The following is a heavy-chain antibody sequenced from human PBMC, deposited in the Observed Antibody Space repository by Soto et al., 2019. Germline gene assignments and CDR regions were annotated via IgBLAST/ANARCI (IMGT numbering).Heavy chain of an antibody. CDR1: GYTFTSYA. CDR2: INAGNGNT. CDR3: ARSAPPIDY. J-gene: IGHJ4*02. V-gene: IGHV1-3*01. Sequence: QVQLVQSGAEVKKPGASVKVSCKASGYTFTSYAMHWVRQAPGQRLEWMGWINAGNGNTKQSQKFQGRVTITRDTYASTAYIELSSLRSEDTAVYYCARSAPPIDYWGQGTLVTVSS.